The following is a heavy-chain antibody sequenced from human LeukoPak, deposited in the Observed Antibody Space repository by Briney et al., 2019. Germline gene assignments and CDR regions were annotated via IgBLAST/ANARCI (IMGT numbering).Heavy chain of an antibody. D-gene: IGHD2-2*02. CDR1: GGTFSSYA. CDR2: IIPIFGTA. CDR3: ARGGRCSSTSCYTTHWFDP. J-gene: IGHJ5*02. Sequence: SVKVSCKACGGTFSSYAISWVRQAPGQRLEWMGGIIPIFGTANYAQKFQGRVTITADESTSTAYMELSSLRSEDTAVYYCARGGRCSSTSCYTTHWFDPWGQGTLVTVSS. V-gene: IGHV1-69*13.